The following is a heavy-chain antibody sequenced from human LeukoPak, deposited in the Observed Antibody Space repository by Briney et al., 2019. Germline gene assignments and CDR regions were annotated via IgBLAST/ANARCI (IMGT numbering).Heavy chain of an antibody. Sequence: PSETLSLTCTVSGGSISSYYWSWIRQPAGKGLEWIGRIYTSGSTNYNPSLESRVTISLDTSKNQFSLKVTSVTAADTAVYYCARGKEMTRTSGYYSSDFWGQGTLVSVSS. D-gene: IGHD3-9*01. CDR1: GGSISSYY. J-gene: IGHJ4*02. CDR2: IYTSGST. V-gene: IGHV4-4*07. CDR3: ARGKEMTRTSGYYSSDF.